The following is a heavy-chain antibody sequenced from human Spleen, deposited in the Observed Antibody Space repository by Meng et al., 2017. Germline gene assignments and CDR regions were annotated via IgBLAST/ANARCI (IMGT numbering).Heavy chain of an antibody. Sequence: GESLKISCAASGFTFSSYAMHWVRQAPGKGLEWVAVISYDGSNKYYADSVKGRFTISRDNSKNTLYLQMNSLRAEDTAVYYCARERAYYYDSSGYYFLYRGAFDIWGQGTMVTVSS. D-gene: IGHD3-22*01. V-gene: IGHV3-30*04. CDR2: ISYDGSNK. CDR3: ARERAYYYDSSGYYFLYRGAFDI. CDR1: GFTFSSYA. J-gene: IGHJ3*02.